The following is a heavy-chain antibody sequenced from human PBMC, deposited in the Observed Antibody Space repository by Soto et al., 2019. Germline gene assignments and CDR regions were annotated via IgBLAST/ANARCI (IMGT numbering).Heavy chain of an antibody. CDR3: ARDHLRFLEWLGTLSYGMDV. CDR1: GFTFSSYA. V-gene: IGHV3-30-3*01. D-gene: IGHD3-3*01. J-gene: IGHJ6*02. CDR2: ISYDGSNK. Sequence: GGSLRLSCAASGFTFSSYAMHWVRQAPGKGLEWVAVISYDGSNKYYADSVKGRFTISRDNSKNTLYLQMNSLRAEDTAVYYCARDHLRFLEWLGTLSYGMDVWGQGTTVTVSS.